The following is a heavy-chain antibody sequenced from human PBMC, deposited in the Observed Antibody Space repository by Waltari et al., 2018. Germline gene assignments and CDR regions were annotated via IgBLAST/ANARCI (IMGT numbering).Heavy chain of an antibody. CDR3: ARGRRSWWSDH. V-gene: IGHV1-3*01. CDR2: IYADNGNT. J-gene: IGHJ4*02. CDR1: GSTFSNYH. Sequence: QVHLVQSGTEVKKPGASVKVSCKYSGSTFSNYHIHWVRQAPGQRLEWMGWIYADNGNTKYSQKFQDRVTLTRDTAASTAYLELSSLRSEDTAVYFCARGRRSWWSDHWGQGTLVTVSS. D-gene: IGHD2-15*01.